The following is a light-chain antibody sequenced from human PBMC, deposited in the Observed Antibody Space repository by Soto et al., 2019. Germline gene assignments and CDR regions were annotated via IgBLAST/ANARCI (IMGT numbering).Light chain of an antibody. V-gene: IGKV1-5*03. Sequence: DIQMTQSPSTLSASVGDRVTITCRASQSIDSWLAWYQQKPGKAPNLLIYKASSLESGVPSRFSGCGSGTEFTLTISSLQPDDFATYYCQQYNSYSSGTFGQGTKVDIK. CDR1: QSIDSW. CDR3: QQYNSYSSGT. J-gene: IGKJ1*01. CDR2: KAS.